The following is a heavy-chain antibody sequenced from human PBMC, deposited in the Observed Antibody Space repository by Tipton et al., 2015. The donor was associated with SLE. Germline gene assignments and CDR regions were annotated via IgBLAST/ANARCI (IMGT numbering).Heavy chain of an antibody. CDR1: GGTFSSYA. Sequence: QVQLVQSGAEVKKPGSSVKVSCRASGGTFSSYAISWVRQAPGQGLEWMGGIIPIFGTANYAQKFQGRVTITADKSTSTAYMELSSLRSEDTAVYYCATPGGSSQLYYYYMDVWGKGTTVTVSS. J-gene: IGHJ6*03. CDR3: ATPGGSSQLYYYYMDV. V-gene: IGHV1-69*06. D-gene: IGHD6-13*01. CDR2: IIPIFGTA.